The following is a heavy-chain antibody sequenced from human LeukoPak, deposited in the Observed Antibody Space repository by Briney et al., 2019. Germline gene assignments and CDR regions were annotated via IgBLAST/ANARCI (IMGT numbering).Heavy chain of an antibody. V-gene: IGHV3-30*18. CDR3: AKFGPNQYALDY. CDR2: ISYDGSNK. J-gene: IGHJ4*02. CDR1: GFTFSGYA. D-gene: IGHD1-14*01. Sequence: GGSLRLSCEASGFTFSGYAVSWVRQAPGKGLEWVAVISYDGSNKDYADSVRGRFTISRDSSKNTLYLQMNSLRAEDTAVYYCAKFGPNQYALDYWGQGTLVTVSS.